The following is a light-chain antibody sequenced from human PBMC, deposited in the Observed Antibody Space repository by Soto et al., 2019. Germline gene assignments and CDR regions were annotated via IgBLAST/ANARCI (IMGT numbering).Light chain of an antibody. Sequence: QSALTQPASVSGSPAQSITISCTGSSSDVGGSGLVSWYQFHPGKAPKLLIFEGFKRPSGVSNRFSGSKSGDTASLTISGLQAEDEADYYCSSYTSSSTPYVFGTGTKVTVL. CDR3: SSYTSSSTPYV. CDR1: SSDVGGSGL. CDR2: EGF. J-gene: IGLJ1*01. V-gene: IGLV2-14*02.